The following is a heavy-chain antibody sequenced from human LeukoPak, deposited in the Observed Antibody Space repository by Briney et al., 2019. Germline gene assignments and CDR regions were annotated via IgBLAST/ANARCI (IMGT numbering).Heavy chain of an antibody. CDR1: GFTFSSYW. Sequence: GGSLRLSCAASGFTFSSYWMHWVRQAPGKGLVWVSRINSDGSSTSYADSVKGRFTVSRDNSKNTLYLQMSSLRAEDTAVYHCVKQVGSSNYHPFDFWGQGTRVTVSS. CDR3: VKQVGSSNYHPFDF. CDR2: INSDGSST. V-gene: IGHV3-74*01. D-gene: IGHD2-2*01. J-gene: IGHJ4*02.